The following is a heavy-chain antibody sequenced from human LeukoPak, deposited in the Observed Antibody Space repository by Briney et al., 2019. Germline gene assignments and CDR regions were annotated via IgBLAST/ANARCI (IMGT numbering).Heavy chain of an antibody. CDR3: ARGGYYDSSANSEFDY. D-gene: IGHD3-22*01. CDR1: GFTFSSYS. CDR2: ISSSSSTI. J-gene: IGHJ4*02. Sequence: GGSLRLSCAASGFTFSSYSMNWVRQAPGKGLEWVSYISSSSSTIYYADSVKGRFTISRDNAKNSLYLQMNSLRAEDTAVYYCARGGYYDSSANSEFDYWGQGTLVTVSS. V-gene: IGHV3-48*01.